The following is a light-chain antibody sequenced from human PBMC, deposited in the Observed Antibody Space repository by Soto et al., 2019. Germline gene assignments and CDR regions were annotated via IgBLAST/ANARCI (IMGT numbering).Light chain of an antibody. CDR2: DVS. CDR3: SSFTRSNSYV. V-gene: IGLV2-14*03. CDR1: SSDVGAYNY. Sequence: QSALTQPASVSGSPGQSITISCTGTSSDVGAYNYVSWYQQHPGKVPKLMIYDVSDRPSGVSNRFSGSKSGNTASLTISGLQAEDEADYYCSSFTRSNSYVFGTGTKPPS. J-gene: IGLJ1*01.